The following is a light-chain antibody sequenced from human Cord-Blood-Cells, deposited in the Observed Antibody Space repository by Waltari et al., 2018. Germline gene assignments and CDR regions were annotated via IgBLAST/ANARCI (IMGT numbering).Light chain of an antibody. CDR2: DVS. Sequence: QSALTQPASVSGSPGQSITISCTGTSSDVGGYNYVSWYPQHPGKAPKLMIYDVSKPPSGVSNRFSGPQSGNPASLTISGLQAEDEADYYCSSYTSSSTLVFGGGTKLTVL. CDR3: SSYTSSSTLV. J-gene: IGLJ3*02. V-gene: IGLV2-14*01. CDR1: SSDVGGYNY.